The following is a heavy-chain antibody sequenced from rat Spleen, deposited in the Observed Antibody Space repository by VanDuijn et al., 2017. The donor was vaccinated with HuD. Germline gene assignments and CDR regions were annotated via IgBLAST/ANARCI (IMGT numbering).Heavy chain of an antibody. D-gene: IGHD4-3*01. J-gene: IGHJ2*01. CDR2: ITHSTSTT. CDR1: GFTFSRYW. Sequence: EVQLAETGGGLVQPGRSLKLSCVASGFTFSRYWMYWVRQAPGKGLEWVATITHSTSTTYYPDSVKGRFTISRDDAKSALYLQMDSLRSEDTATYYCARQIRGIDYWGQGVMVTVSS. V-gene: IGHV5-31*01. CDR3: ARQIRGIDY.